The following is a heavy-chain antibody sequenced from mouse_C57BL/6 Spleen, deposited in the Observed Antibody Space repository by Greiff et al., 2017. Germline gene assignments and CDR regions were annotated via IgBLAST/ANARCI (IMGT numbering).Heavy chain of an antibody. D-gene: IGHD2-2*01. CDR3: ARESGYGEWYFDV. CDR1: GYAFSSYW. J-gene: IGHJ1*03. CDR2: IYPGDGAT. Sequence: QVQLKESGAELVKPGASVKISCKASGYAFSSYWMNWVKQRPGKGLEWIGQIYPGDGATNYNGKFKGKATLTADKSSSTAYMQLSSLTSEDSAVYFCARESGYGEWYFDVWGTGTTVTVSS. V-gene: IGHV1-80*01.